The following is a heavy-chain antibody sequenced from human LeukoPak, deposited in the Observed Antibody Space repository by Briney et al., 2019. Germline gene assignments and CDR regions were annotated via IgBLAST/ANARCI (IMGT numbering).Heavy chain of an antibody. V-gene: IGHV1-2*04. Sequence: ASVKVSCKASGYTFTGYYMHWVRQAPGQGLEWMGWINPNSGGTNYAQKFQGWVTMTRDTSISTAYMELSSLRSEDTAVYYCATRHDWQWYFDLWGRGTLVTVSS. J-gene: IGHJ2*01. CDR2: INPNSGGT. CDR3: ATRHDWQWYFDL. D-gene: IGHD3-3*01. CDR1: GYTFTGYY.